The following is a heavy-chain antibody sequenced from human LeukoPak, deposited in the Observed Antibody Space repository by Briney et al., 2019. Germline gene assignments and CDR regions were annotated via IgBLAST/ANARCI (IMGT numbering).Heavy chain of an antibody. CDR3: ARHYPRGDYFIDY. Sequence: GESLKISCKVSGYSFTSYWIGWVRQMPGKGLEWVGIIYPDDSDTRYSPSLQDQVTISADKSISTAYLQWNSLKASDTAMYYCARHYPRGDYFIDYWGQGTLVTVSS. CDR2: IYPDDSDT. CDR1: GYSFTSYW. D-gene: IGHD4-17*01. V-gene: IGHV5-51*01. J-gene: IGHJ4*02.